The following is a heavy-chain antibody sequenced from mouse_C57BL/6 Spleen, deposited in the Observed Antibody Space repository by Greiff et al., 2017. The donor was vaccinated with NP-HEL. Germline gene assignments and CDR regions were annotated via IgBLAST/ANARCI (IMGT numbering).Heavy chain of an antibody. CDR3: ARKRDYYGSPSFAY. Sequence: EVQLQQSGPELVKPGASVKIPCKASGYTFTDYNMDWVKQSHGKSLEWIGDINPNNGGTIYNQNVKGKATLTVDKSSSTAYMELRSLTSEDTAVYYCARKRDYYGSPSFAYWGQGTLVTVSA. V-gene: IGHV1-18*01. D-gene: IGHD1-1*01. CDR1: GYTFTDYN. CDR2: INPNNGGT. J-gene: IGHJ3*01.